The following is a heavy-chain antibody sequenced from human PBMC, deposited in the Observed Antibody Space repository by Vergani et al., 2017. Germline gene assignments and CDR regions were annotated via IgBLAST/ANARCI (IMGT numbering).Heavy chain of an antibody. CDR1: GFTFSSYS. D-gene: IGHD3-3*01. J-gene: IGHJ6*04. V-gene: IGHV3-48*04. CDR2: ISSSGSTI. Sequence: EVQLVESGGGLVQPGGSLRLSCAASGFTFSSYSMNWVRQAPGKGLEWVSYISSSGSTIYYADSVKGRFTISRDNAKNSLYLQMNSLRAEDTAVYYWASTRCYYDFWSGYCPSEGVWGKGTTVTVSS. CDR3: ASTRCYYDFWSGYCPSEGV.